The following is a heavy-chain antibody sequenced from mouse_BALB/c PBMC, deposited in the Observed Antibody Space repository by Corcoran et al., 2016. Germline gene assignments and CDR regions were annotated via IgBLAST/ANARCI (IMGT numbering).Heavy chain of an antibody. J-gene: IGHJ2*01. V-gene: IGHV1-26*01. CDR1: GYSFTGYY. CDR2: INPYNGAT. Sequence: EVQLQQSGPELVKPGASVKISCKASGYSFTGYYMHWVKQSHVKSLEWIGRINPYNGATSYNQNFKDKASLTVDKSSSTAYMELHSLTSEDSAVYYCARSDAGTGFDYWGQGITLTVSS. CDR3: ARSDAGTGFDY. D-gene: IGHD4-1*01.